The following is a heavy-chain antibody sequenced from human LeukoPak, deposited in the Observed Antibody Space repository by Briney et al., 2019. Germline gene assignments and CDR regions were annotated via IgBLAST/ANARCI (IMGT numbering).Heavy chain of an antibody. V-gene: IGHV4-59*08. CDR1: GGSISSYY. J-gene: IGHJ2*01. D-gene: IGHD5-18*01. CDR3: ARRRYYSGYSYLFDL. CDR2: IYYSGST. Sequence: PSQTLSLTCTVSGGSISSYYWSWIRQPPGKGLEWIGYIYYSGSTNYNPSLKSRVTISVDTSKNQFSLKLSSVTAADTAVYYCARRRYYSGYSYLFDLWGRGTLVTVSS.